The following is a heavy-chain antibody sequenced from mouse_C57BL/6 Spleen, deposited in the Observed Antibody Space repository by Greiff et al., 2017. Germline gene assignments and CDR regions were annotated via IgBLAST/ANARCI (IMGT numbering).Heavy chain of an antibody. V-gene: IGHV1-69*01. CDR1: GYTFTSYW. CDR3: ARGGGGYFDV. Sequence: VQLQQPGAELVMPGASVKLSCKASGYTFTSYWMHWVKQRPGQGLEWIGEIDPSDSYTNYNQKFKGKSTLTVDKSSSTAYMQLSSLPSEASAVYYWARGGGGYFDVWGTGTTVTVSS. J-gene: IGHJ1*03. CDR2: IDPSDSYT.